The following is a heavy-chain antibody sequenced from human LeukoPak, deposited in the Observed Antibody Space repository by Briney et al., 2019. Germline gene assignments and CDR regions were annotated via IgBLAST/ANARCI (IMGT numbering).Heavy chain of an antibody. Sequence: GASVKVSCKASGYTFTSYDINWVRQATGQGLEWMGWMSPNSDNTGYAQKFQGRVTMTEDTSTDTAYMELSSLRSEDTAVYYCATVTGAVVPAATWSTYYYCGMDVWGQGTTVTVSS. D-gene: IGHD2-2*01. J-gene: IGHJ6*02. V-gene: IGHV1-8*01. CDR1: GYTFTSYD. CDR3: ATVTGAVVPAATWSTYYYCGMDV. CDR2: MSPNSDNT.